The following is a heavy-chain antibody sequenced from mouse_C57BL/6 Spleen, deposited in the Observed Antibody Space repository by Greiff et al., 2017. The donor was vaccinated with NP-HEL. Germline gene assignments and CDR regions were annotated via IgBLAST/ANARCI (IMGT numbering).Heavy chain of an antibody. CDR3: ARSGGNWAMDY. CDR1: GYTFTNYW. CDR2: IYPGGGYT. D-gene: IGHD2-1*01. V-gene: IGHV1-63*01. J-gene: IGHJ4*01. Sequence: QVQLQHSGAELVRPGTSVKMSCKASGYTFTNYWIGWAKQRPGHGLEWIGDIYPGGGYTTYNEKFKGKATLTADKSSSTAYMQFSSLTSEDSAIYYCARSGGNWAMDYWGQGTSVTVSS.